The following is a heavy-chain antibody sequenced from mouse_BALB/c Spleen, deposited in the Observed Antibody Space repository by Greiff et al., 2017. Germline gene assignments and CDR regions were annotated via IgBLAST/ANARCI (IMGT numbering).Heavy chain of an antibody. CDR1: GYTFTSYW. CDR3: ASITTVVDTPFAY. CDR2: INPSTGYT. D-gene: IGHD1-1*01. Sequence: QVHVKQSGAELAKPGASVKMSCKASGYTFTSYWMHWVKQRPGQGLEWIGYINPSTGYTEYNQKFKDKATLTADKSSSTAYMQLSSLTSEDSAVYYCASITTVVDTPFAYWGQGTLVTVSA. V-gene: IGHV1-7*01. J-gene: IGHJ3*01.